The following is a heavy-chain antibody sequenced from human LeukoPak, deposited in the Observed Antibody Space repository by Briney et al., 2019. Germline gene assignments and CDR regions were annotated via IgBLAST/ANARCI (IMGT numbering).Heavy chain of an antibody. D-gene: IGHD3-22*01. CDR1: GFSFSTYW. J-gene: IGHJ4*02. Sequence: GGSLRLSCAASGFSFSTYWMSWVRQAPGKRPEWMANIKQDGSEKYYVDSVKGRFTISRDNAKNSLFLQMNSLRAEDTAMYYCVRGKGYYEIWGQGTLVTVSS. V-gene: IGHV3-7*01. CDR3: VRGKGYYEI. CDR2: IKQDGSEK.